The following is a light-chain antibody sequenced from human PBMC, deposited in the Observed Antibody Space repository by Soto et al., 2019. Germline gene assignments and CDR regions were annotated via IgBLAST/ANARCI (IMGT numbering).Light chain of an antibody. CDR3: QKYNSFPWK. CDR2: KTS. Sequence: DIQMTHSPPTLSASVLDIVTITFRASQSISSWLALYQQKPGKAPKLLIYKTSSLESGVPSRFSGSGSGTVFTLTISSLQPDDFATYYCQKYNSFPWKFGQGTKVDIK. J-gene: IGKJ1*01. V-gene: IGKV1-5*03. CDR1: QSISSW.